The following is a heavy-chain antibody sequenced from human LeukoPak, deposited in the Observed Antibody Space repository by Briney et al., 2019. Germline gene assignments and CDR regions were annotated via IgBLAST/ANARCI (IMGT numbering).Heavy chain of an antibody. CDR3: AKGGKWDVTPFDY. CDR1: RFQFSSYA. CDR2: SGGGGST. V-gene: IGHV3-23*01. Sequence: GGSLRLSCVASRFQFSSYAMSWVRQAPGKGLEWVSTSGGGGSTYYADSVKGRFTISRDNSKNTLYLQVNSLRAEDTAVYYCAKGGKWDVTPFDYWGQGTLVTVSS. J-gene: IGHJ4*02. D-gene: IGHD1-26*01.